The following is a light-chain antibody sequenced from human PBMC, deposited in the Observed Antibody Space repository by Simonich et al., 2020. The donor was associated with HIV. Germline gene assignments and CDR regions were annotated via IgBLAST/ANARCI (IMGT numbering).Light chain of an antibody. CDR1: KWGYKY. CDR3: QAWDNSVSWV. Sequence: SAELIQPPSVSVSPGQTASIPCSGDKWGYKYGSCYKLRPAQSPVLVIYQDTMRPSGIPGRFSGSKSGNTATLTISGTQAMDEADYYCQAWDNSVSWVFGGGTKLTVL. J-gene: IGLJ3*02. V-gene: IGLV3-1*01. CDR2: QDT.